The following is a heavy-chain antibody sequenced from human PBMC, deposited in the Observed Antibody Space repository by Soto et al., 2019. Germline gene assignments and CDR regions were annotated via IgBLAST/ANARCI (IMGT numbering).Heavy chain of an antibody. J-gene: IGHJ5*02. V-gene: IGHV4-31*03. CDR2: IYYSEST. D-gene: IGHD3-22*01. Sequence: QVQLQESGPGLVKPSQTLSLTCTVSGGSISSGSSYWSWIRQYPGKGLEWIGYIYYSESTYYNPSLKSRVTISVDTSKNQFSLKLSSVTVADTAVYYCARGRDYDTSGLWFDPWGQGTLVTVSS. CDR3: ARGRDYDTSGLWFDP. CDR1: GGSISSGSSY.